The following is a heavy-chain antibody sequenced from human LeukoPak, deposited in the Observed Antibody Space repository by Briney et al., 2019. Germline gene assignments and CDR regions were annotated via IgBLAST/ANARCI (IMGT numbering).Heavy chain of an antibody. Sequence: GGSLRLSCAASGFKFDDYAMRWVRQAPGKGLEWVSLVNGDGGRTFYADSVKGRFAIFRDNNKNSLYLEMNSLRTEDTAVYYCAKEMLGYYWITYDAWGKGTMVTVSS. J-gene: IGHJ5*01. CDR2: VNGDGGRT. CDR3: AKEMLGYYWITYDA. CDR1: GFKFDDYA. D-gene: IGHD1-26*01. V-gene: IGHV3-43*02.